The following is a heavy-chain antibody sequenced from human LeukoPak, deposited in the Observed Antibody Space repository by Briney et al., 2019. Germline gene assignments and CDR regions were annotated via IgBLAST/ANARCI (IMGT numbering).Heavy chain of an antibody. CDR2: IYHSGST. V-gene: IGHV4-30-2*01. J-gene: IGHJ5*02. CDR3: ASGGSGSYYPMGWFDP. CDR1: GGSISIGGYS. D-gene: IGHD3-10*01. Sequence: PSETLFLTCAVSGGSISIGGYSCSWIRQPPGKGLEWIGYIYHSGSTYYNPSLKSRVTISVDRSKNQFSLKLRSVTAADTAVYYCASGGSGSYYPMGWFDPWGQGTLVTVSS.